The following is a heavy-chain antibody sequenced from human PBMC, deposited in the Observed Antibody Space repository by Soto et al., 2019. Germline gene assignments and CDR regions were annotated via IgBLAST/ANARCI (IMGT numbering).Heavy chain of an antibody. D-gene: IGHD2-15*01. V-gene: IGHV1-2*02. CDR1: GYTFTGYY. CDR3: ARVNVVVVAATREYYFDY. Sequence: ASVKVSCKASGYTFTGYYMHWVRQAPGQGLEWMGWINPNSGGTNYAQKFQSRVTMTRDTPISTAYMELSRLRSDDTAVYYCARVNVVVVAATREYYFDYWGQGTLVTVSS. CDR2: INPNSGGT. J-gene: IGHJ4*02.